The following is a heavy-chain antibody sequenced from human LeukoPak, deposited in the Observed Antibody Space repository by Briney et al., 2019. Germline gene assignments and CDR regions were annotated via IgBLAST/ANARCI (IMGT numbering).Heavy chain of an antibody. CDR3: ATDPVGGSTIFDS. CDR1: GDSVSSGSAA. D-gene: IGHD1-26*01. V-gene: IGHV6-1*01. Sequence: SQTLSLTCGISGDSVSSGSAAWNWIRESPSRGLVLLARTYCRSKGYYEYALAVKGGITTTPAPSKTPFSLPFTSAPPEDTAAYFCATDPVGGSTIFDSSGQGTLVTVSS. CDR2: TYCRSKGYY. J-gene: IGHJ4*02.